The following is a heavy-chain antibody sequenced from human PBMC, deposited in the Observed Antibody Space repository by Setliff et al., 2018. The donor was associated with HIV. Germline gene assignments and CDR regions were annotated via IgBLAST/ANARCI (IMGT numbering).Heavy chain of an antibody. CDR2: IYHSGST. CDR3: ARRPYYFDS. V-gene: IGHV4-34*01. Sequence: SETLSLTCAVYGGSFSDYYWSWIRQPPGKGLEWIGEIYHSGSTIYNPSLKSRVTISVDTSKNRFSLKLSSVTAADTAVYYCARRPYYFDSWGQGTLVTVSS. J-gene: IGHJ4*02. CDR1: GGSFSDYY. D-gene: IGHD6-6*01.